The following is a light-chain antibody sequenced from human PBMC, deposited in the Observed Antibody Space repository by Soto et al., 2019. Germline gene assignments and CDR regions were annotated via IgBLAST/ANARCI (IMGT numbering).Light chain of an antibody. J-gene: IGKJ1*01. CDR1: QGISSY. Sequence: DIQLTQSPSFPSASVGDRVTITCRASQGISSYLAWYQQKPGKAPKLLIYAASTLQSGVPSRFSGSGSGTEFTLTISSLQPEDVATYYCQQLNSYPWTFGQGTKVEIK. V-gene: IGKV1-9*01. CDR2: AAS. CDR3: QQLNSYPWT.